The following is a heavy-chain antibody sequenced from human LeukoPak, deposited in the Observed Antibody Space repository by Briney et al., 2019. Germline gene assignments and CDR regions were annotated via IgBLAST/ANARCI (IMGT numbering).Heavy chain of an antibody. CDR1: GYTFTNDY. V-gene: IGHV1-46*01. D-gene: IGHD3-3*01. Sequence: ASVTVSCKASGYTFTNDYIHWVRQAPGQGLEWMGMINPSGGSTTYAQKFQGRVTMTRDTSTSTVYMELSSLRSEDTAMYYCAREPVVTIEIDYWGQGTLVTVSP. CDR3: AREPVVTIEIDY. CDR2: INPSGGST. J-gene: IGHJ4*02.